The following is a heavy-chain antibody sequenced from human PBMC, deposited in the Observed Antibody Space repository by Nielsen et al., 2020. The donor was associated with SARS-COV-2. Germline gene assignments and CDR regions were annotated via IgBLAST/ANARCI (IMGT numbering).Heavy chain of an antibody. V-gene: IGHV3-23*01. D-gene: IGHD3-10*01. J-gene: IGHJ4*02. CDR2: IRTNGGT. CDR3: AKRSGYGSGSILY. CDR1: GFSFSSHA. Sequence: GESLKISCAASGFSFSSHAMSWVRQAPGKGLEWVAGIRTNGGTNYGDAVKGRFIISRDNAKSTVYLQMDSLRVEDTAVYYCAKRSGYGSGSILYWGQGTLVTVSS.